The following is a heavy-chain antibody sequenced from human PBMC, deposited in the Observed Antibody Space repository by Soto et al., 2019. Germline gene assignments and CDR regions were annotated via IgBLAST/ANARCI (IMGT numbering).Heavy chain of an antibody. J-gene: IGHJ4*02. D-gene: IGHD3-22*01. Sequence: GGSLRLSCAASGFTFSSYAMSWVRQAPGKGLEWVSAISGSGGSTYYADSVKGRFTISRDNSKNTLYLQMNSLRAEDTAVYYCAKPKPYYYDSSGYYFDYWGPGTLLTVS. CDR2: ISGSGGST. CDR1: GFTFSSYA. CDR3: AKPKPYYYDSSGYYFDY. V-gene: IGHV3-23*01.